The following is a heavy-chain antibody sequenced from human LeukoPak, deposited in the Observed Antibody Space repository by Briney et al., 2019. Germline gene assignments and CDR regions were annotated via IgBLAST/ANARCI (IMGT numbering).Heavy chain of an antibody. D-gene: IGHD4-17*01. J-gene: IGHJ2*01. CDR3: ASMDSYGDYVGWYFDL. V-gene: IGHV4-31*03. CDR2: IYYSGST. Sequence: PQTLSLTCTVSGGSISSGGYYWSWIRQHPGKGLEWIGYIYYSGSTYYNPSLKSRVTISVDTSKNQFSLKLSSVTAADTAVYYCASMDSYGDYVGWYFDLWGRGTLVTVSS. CDR1: GGSISSGGYY.